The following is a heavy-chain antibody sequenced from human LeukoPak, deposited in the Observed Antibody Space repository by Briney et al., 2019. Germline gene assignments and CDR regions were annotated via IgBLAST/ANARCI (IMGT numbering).Heavy chain of an antibody. Sequence: GGSLRLSCAASGFTFSSYGMHWVRQAPGKGLEWVAFIRYDGSNKYYVDSVKGRFTISRDNSKNTLYLQMNSLRAEDTAVYYCAKDSVATIGASDYWGQGTLVTVSS. V-gene: IGHV3-30*02. CDR2: IRYDGSNK. CDR3: AKDSVATIGASDY. J-gene: IGHJ4*02. D-gene: IGHD5-12*01. CDR1: GFTFSSYG.